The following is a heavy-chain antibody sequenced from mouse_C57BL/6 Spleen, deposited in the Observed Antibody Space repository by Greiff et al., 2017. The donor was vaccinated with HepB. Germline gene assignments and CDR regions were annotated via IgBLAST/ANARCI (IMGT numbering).Heavy chain of an antibody. D-gene: IGHD2-5*01. CDR3: ARKAYYSNYEGAMDY. CDR1: GYTFTDYN. V-gene: IGHV1-18*01. J-gene: IGHJ4*01. Sequence: EVKLVESGPELVKPGASVKIPCKASGYTFTDYNMDWVKQSHGKSLEWIGDINPNNGGTIYNQKFKGKATLTVDKSSSTAYMELRSLTSEDTAVYDCARKAYYSNYEGAMDYWGQGTSVTVSS. CDR2: INPNNGGT.